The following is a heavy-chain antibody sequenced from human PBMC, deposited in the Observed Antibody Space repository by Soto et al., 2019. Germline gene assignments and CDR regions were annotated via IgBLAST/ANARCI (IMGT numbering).Heavy chain of an antibody. D-gene: IGHD2-2*01. Sequence: QITLKESGPTLVKPTQTLTLTCTFSGFSLSNSGVGVGWIRQPPGKALEWLALIYWDDDKRYSPSLKSRLTIAKDTSKNQVVLTMTNMDPVDTATYYCAHRRRCSSTSWYYFDYWGQGTLVTVSS. V-gene: IGHV2-5*02. J-gene: IGHJ4*02. CDR2: IYWDDDK. CDR1: GFSLSNSGVG. CDR3: AHRRRCSSTSWYYFDY.